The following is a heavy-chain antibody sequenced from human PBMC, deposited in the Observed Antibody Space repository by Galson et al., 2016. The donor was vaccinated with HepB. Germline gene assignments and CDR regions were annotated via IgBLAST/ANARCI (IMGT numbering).Heavy chain of an antibody. Sequence: QSGAEVKKPGESLKISCKGSGYNFSTYWIGWVRQMPGKGLEWMGIIYPDDSDTIYSPSFQGQVTISADKSINTAYVQWSSLRASDTAMYFRAGDGVLSTAAVGGDAFDIWGQGTMVTVSP. CDR3: AGDGVLSTAAVGGDAFDI. V-gene: IGHV5-51*01. CDR1: GYNFSTYW. D-gene: IGHD6-13*01. J-gene: IGHJ3*02. CDR2: IYPDDSDT.